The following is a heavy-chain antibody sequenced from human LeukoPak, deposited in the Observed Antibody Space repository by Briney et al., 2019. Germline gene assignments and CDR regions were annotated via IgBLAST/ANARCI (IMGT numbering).Heavy chain of an antibody. V-gene: IGHV4-39*01. Sequence: SETLSLTCTVSGGSISKSTYYWGWIRQPPGKGLEWIGSIYYSGSTYYNPSLKSRVTISIDTSKNQFSLKLSSVTAADTAVYYCARRSWLLLRYYYYYYMDVWGKGTTVTISS. CDR3: ARRSWLLLRYYYYYYMDV. J-gene: IGHJ6*03. CDR2: IYYSGST. D-gene: IGHD3-22*01. CDR1: GGSISKSTYY.